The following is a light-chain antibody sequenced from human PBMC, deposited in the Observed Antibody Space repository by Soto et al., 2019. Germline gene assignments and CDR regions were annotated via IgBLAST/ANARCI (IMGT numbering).Light chain of an antibody. CDR2: KAS. Sequence: DIQMTQSPSTLSASVGDRVTITCRASQSISSWLAWYQQKPGKAPKLLIYKASSLESGVPSRFSGSGSGTEFTLTISSLQPGDFATYYCQQYNYYSTFGQGTKVEIK. CDR1: QSISSW. J-gene: IGKJ1*01. V-gene: IGKV1-5*03. CDR3: QQYNYYST.